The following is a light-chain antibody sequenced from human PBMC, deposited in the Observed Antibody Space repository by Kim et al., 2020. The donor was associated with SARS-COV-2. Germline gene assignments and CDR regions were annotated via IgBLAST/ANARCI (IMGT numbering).Light chain of an antibody. J-gene: IGKJ3*01. V-gene: IGKV1-5*03. CDR2: KAS. CDR3: QQYRSYFT. CDR1: QSINRF. Sequence: DIQMTQSPSTLSASVGDRVTITCRASQSINRFLAWYQQKPGKAPKLLIYKASTLESGVPSRFSGGGSGTEFTLTISSLQPDDLATYYCQQYRSYFTFGPGTKVDIK.